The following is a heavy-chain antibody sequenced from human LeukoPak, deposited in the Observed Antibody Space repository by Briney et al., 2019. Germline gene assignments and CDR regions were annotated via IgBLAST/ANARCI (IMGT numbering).Heavy chain of an antibody. CDR2: IIPIFGTA. Sequence: ASVKVSCKASGGTFSSYAISWVRQAPGQGLEWMGGIIPIFGTANYTQKFQGRVTITADESTSTAYVELSSLRSEDTAVYYCARYVVALYDAFDIWGQGTMVTVSS. CDR3: ARYVVALYDAFDI. V-gene: IGHV1-69*13. D-gene: IGHD2-21*01. CDR1: GGTFSSYA. J-gene: IGHJ3*02.